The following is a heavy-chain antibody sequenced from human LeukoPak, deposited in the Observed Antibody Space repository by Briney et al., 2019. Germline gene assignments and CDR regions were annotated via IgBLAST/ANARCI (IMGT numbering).Heavy chain of an antibody. CDR3: AKGVWDSSGWYLDY. V-gene: IGHV3-23*05. J-gene: IGHJ4*02. D-gene: IGHD6-19*01. CDR1: GFTLSSYA. CDR2: INTSGSGT. Sequence: GGSLRLTCAVSGFTLSSYAMSWVRQAPGKGLEWISVINTSGSGTFYADSVKGRFTISRDSSKNTLYLQMNSLRAEDTAVYYCAKGVWDSSGWYLDYWGQGTLVTVS.